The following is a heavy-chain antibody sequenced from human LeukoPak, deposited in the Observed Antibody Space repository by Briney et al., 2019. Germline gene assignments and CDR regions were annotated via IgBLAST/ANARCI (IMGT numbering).Heavy chain of an antibody. J-gene: IGHJ4*02. D-gene: IGHD3-10*01. CDR1: GFPFSNYW. V-gene: IGHV3-74*01. CDR2: INTDERTT. CDR3: ARGPMVRTNLFDY. Sequence: GGSLRLSCTASGFPFSNYWMHWVRQAPGKGLLWVSRINTDERTTDYADSVKGRFTISRDNARDTLYLQMNSLRAEDTAVYYCARGPMVRTNLFDYWGQGTLVTVSS.